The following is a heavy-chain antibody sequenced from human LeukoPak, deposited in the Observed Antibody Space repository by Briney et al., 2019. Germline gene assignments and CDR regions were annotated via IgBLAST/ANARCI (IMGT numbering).Heavy chain of an antibody. CDR1: GFTFSNYW. CDR3: VSDSESRSGGDF. Sequence: GGYLRLYCAGSGFTFSNYWMHWVRQLPGKGLVWVSRIDRDGNRILYADSVRGRFTISRDNAKNALYLQMNSLRPEDTAMYYCVSDSESRSGGDFWGQGTLVTVSS. CDR2: IDRDGNRI. D-gene: IGHD1-26*01. V-gene: IGHV3-74*01. J-gene: IGHJ4*02.